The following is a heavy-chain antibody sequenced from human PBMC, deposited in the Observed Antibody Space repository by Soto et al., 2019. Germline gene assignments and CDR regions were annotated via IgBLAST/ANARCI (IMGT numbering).Heavy chain of an antibody. V-gene: IGHV4-39*01. Sequence: SETLSLTCTVSGGSISSSSYYWGWIRQPPGKGLEWIGSIYYSGSTYYNPSLKSRVTISADTSTNQFSLKLSSVTAADTAVYYCVRRRASTPNWFDPWGQGTLVTVSS. J-gene: IGHJ5*02. CDR3: VRRRASTPNWFDP. CDR1: GGSISSSSYY. CDR2: IYYSGST.